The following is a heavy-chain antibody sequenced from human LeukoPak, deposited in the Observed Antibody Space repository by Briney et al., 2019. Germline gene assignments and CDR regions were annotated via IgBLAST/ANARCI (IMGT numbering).Heavy chain of an antibody. Sequence: PSETLSLTCTVSGYSISSGYYWGWIRQPPGKGLEWIGYIYYSGSTNYNPSLKSRVTISVDTSKNQFSLKLSSVTAADTAVYYCARVSGEYFDKYYFDYWGQGTLVTVSS. D-gene: IGHD3-9*01. J-gene: IGHJ4*02. CDR1: GYSISSGYY. CDR3: ARVSGEYFDKYYFDY. V-gene: IGHV4-61*01. CDR2: IYYSGST.